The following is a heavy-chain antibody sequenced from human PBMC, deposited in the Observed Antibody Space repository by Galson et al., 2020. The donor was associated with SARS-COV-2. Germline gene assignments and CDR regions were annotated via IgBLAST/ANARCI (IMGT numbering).Heavy chain of an antibody. Sequence: ASVTVSCKVSGYTLPELSLHWVRQAPGKGLEWMGGFDPEDGETIYAQKFQGRVTMTEDTSTDTAYMELSSLRSEDTAVYYCATAPPLYSSSSGNWFDPWGQGTLVTVSS. J-gene: IGHJ5*02. V-gene: IGHV1-24*01. D-gene: IGHD6-6*01. CDR2: FDPEDGET. CDR3: ATAPPLYSSSSGNWFDP. CDR1: GYTLPELS.